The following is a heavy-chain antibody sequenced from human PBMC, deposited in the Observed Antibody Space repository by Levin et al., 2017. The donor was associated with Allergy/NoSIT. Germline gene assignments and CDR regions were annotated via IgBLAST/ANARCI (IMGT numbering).Heavy chain of an antibody. Sequence: SGPTLVKPTQTLTLTCTFSGFSLSTSGVGVGWIRQPPGKALEWLALIYWDDDKRYSPSLKSRRTITKETSKNQVVLTMTNMDPVDTATYYCAHKQHSSGWADDAFDIWGQGTMVTVSS. CDR2: IYWDDDK. CDR3: AHKQHSSGWADDAFDI. J-gene: IGHJ3*02. V-gene: IGHV2-5*02. D-gene: IGHD6-19*01. CDR1: GFSLSTSGVG.